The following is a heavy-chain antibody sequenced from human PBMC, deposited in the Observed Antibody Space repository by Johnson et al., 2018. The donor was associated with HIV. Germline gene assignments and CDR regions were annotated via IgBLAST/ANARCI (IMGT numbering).Heavy chain of an antibody. CDR2: IRSETYSYAT. CDR1: GFTVSDSA. Sequence: VQLVESGGGLVQPDGSLKLSCAASGFTVSDSAMHWVRQTSGKGLEWVGRIRSETYSYATAYAASVKGRFTISRDNSKNTLYLQMNSLRAEDTAVYYCARYSGSYLPDAFDIWGQGTMVTVSS. J-gene: IGHJ3*02. D-gene: IGHD1-26*01. CDR3: ARYSGSYLPDAFDI. V-gene: IGHV3-73*02.